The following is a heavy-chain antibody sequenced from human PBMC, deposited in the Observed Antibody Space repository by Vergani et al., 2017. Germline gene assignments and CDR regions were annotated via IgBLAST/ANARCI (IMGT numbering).Heavy chain of an antibody. CDR3: ASGYDYVWGSYPLRY. Sequence: QVQLVESGGGVVQPGRSLRLSCAASGFTFSSYGMHWVRQAPGKGLEWVAVIWYDGSNKYYADSVKGRFTISRDNSKNTLYLQMNSLRAEDTAVYYCASGYDYVWGSYPLRYWGQGTLVTVSS. CDR2: IWYDGSNK. J-gene: IGHJ4*02. D-gene: IGHD3-16*02. V-gene: IGHV3-33*01. CDR1: GFTFSSYG.